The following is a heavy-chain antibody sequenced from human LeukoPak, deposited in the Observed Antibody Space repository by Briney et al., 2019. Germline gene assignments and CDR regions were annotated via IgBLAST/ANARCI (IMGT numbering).Heavy chain of an antibody. CDR2: IKQDGSEQ. CDR3: ARDGGAAYFDY. J-gene: IGHJ4*02. CDR1: GFTCSSYW. Sequence: GGSLRLSCAASGFTCSSYWMTWVRQAPGKGLEWVANIKQDGSEQNYVDSVKGRFTISRDNAKNSLYLQMNSLRAGDTAVYYCARDGGAAYFDYWGQGTVVTVSS. D-gene: IGHD3-16*01. V-gene: IGHV3-7*04.